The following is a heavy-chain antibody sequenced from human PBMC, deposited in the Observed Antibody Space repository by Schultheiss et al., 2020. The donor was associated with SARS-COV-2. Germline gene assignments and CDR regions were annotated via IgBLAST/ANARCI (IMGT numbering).Heavy chain of an antibody. CDR3: ARVGRIQLSFYYYYGMDV. CDR2: IYYSGST. D-gene: IGHD5-18*01. V-gene: IGHV4-61*08. J-gene: IGHJ6*02. CDR1: GGSISSGGYY. Sequence: SETLSLTCTVSGGSISSGGYYWSWIRQPPGKGLEWIGYIYYSGSTNYNPSLKSRVTISVDTSKNQFSLKLSSVTAADTAVYYCARVGRIQLSFYYYYGMDVWGQGTTVTVSS.